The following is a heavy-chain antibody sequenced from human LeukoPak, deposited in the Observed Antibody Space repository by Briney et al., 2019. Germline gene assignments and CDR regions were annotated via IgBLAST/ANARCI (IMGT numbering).Heavy chain of an antibody. V-gene: IGHV1-69*13. D-gene: IGHD1-26*01. CDR1: GGTFSSYA. CDR2: IIPIFGTA. J-gene: IGHJ6*03. CDR3: ARAHTFGSYRYYYYMDV. Sequence: SVKVSCKASGGTFSSYAISWVRQAPGQGLEWMGGIIPIFGTANYAQKFQGRVTITADESTSTAYMELSSLRSEDTAVYYCARAHTFGSYRYYYYMDVWGKGTTVTVSS.